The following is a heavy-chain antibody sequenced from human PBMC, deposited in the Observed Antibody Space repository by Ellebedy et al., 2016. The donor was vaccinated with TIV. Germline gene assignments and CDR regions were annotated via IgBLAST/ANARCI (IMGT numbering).Heavy chain of an antibody. D-gene: IGHD4-17*01. V-gene: IGHV3-9*01. CDR1: GFTFDDYA. CDR3: AKAVRDYGDYYYFDY. Sequence: GGSLRLSXAASGFTFDDYAMHWVRQAPGKGLEWVSGISWNSGSIGYADSVKGRFTISRDNAKNSLYLQMNSLRAEDTALYYCAKAVRDYGDYYYFDYWGQGTLVTVSS. CDR2: ISWNSGSI. J-gene: IGHJ4*02.